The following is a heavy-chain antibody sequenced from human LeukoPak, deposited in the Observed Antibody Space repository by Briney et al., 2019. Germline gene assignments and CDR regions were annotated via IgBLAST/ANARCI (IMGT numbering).Heavy chain of an antibody. Sequence: GRSLRLSCAASGFTFSSYAMHWVRQAPGKGLEWVAVISYDGSNKYYADSVKGRFTISRDNAENSLYLQMNSLRAEDTAIYYCVVITWDYWGQGTLVTVSS. V-gene: IGHV3-30-3*01. CDR2: ISYDGSNK. CDR3: VVITWDY. CDR1: GFTFSSYA. J-gene: IGHJ4*02. D-gene: IGHD3-22*01.